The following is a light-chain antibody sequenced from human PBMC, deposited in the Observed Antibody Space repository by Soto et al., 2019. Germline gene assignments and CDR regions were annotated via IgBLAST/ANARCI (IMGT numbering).Light chain of an antibody. CDR2: DAS. J-gene: IGKJ4*01. CDR3: QQRSNWPPGLT. Sequence: EIVLTQSPATLSLSPGERATLSCRASQSVSSYLAWYQQKPGQAPRLLIYDASNRATGIPARFSGSGSGTDFTPTISSPEPEDFAVYYCQQRSNWPPGLTFGGGTKVEIK. CDR1: QSVSSY. V-gene: IGKV3-11*01.